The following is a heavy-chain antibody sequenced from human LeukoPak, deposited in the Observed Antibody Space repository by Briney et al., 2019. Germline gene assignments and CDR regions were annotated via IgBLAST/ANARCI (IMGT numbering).Heavy chain of an antibody. CDR1: GGSFSGYY. CDR3: ARLLGYCSSTSCRPPQNWFDP. V-gene: IGHV4-34*01. CDR2: INHSGST. Sequence: PSETLSLTCAVYGGSFSGYYWSWIRQPPGKGLEWIGEINHSGSTNYNPSLKSRVTISVDTSKNQFSLKLSSVTAADTAVYYCARLLGYCSSTSCRPPQNWFDPWGQGTLVTVSS. J-gene: IGHJ5*02. D-gene: IGHD2-2*01.